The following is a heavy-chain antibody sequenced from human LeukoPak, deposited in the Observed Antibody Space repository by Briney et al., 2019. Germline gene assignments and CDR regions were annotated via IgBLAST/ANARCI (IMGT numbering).Heavy chain of an antibody. D-gene: IGHD2-2*01. CDR3: AKGYCGSTNCYGDY. V-gene: IGHV3-23*01. CDR2: ISGSDGST. CDR1: GFTFSTYA. Sequence: GGSLRLSCAASGFTFSTYAMSWVRQAPGKGLEWVSGISGSDGSTYYADSVKGRFTISRDNSKNTLYLQMNSPRAEDTAIYYCAKGYCGSTNCYGDYWGQGTLVTVSS. J-gene: IGHJ4*02.